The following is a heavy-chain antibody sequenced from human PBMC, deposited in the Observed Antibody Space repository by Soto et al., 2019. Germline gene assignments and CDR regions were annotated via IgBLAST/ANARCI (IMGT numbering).Heavy chain of an antibody. D-gene: IGHD2-2*01. Sequence: EVQLLESGGGLVQPGGSLRLSCAASGFTFSSYAMSWVRQAPGKGLEWVSAISGSGGSTYYADSVKGRFTISRDNSKYTLYLQMNSLRAEDTAVYYCAKVRGRCSSTSCSRFDYWGQGTLVTVSS. CDR1: GFTFSSYA. CDR2: ISGSGGST. J-gene: IGHJ4*02. V-gene: IGHV3-23*01. CDR3: AKVRGRCSSTSCSRFDY.